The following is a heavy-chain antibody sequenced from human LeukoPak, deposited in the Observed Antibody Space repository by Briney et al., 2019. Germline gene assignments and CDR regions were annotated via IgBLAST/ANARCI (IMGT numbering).Heavy chain of an antibody. Sequence: SETLSLTSTVSGGSISSYYWSWIRQPPGEGLEWIGYIHYRGSTNYNPSLKSRVTISVDTSKNQFSLKLSSLSAADTAVYYCARSVLGYSYGLHIDYWGQGTLVTVSS. CDR1: GGSISSYY. V-gene: IGHV4-59*01. J-gene: IGHJ4*02. D-gene: IGHD5-18*01. CDR3: ARSVLGYSYGLHIDY. CDR2: IHYRGST.